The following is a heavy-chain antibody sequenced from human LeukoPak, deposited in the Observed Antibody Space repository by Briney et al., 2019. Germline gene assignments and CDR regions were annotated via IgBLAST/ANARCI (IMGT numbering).Heavy chain of an antibody. CDR3: AKVGPTYYYDSSGSYYFDY. D-gene: IGHD3-22*01. CDR1: GFTFSSYA. CDR2: ISGSGAST. V-gene: IGHV3-23*01. J-gene: IGHJ4*02. Sequence: GGSLRLSCAASGFTFSSYAMSWVRQAPGKGLEWVSAISGSGASTYYADSVKGRFTISRDNSKNTLYLQMNSLRAEDTAVYYCAKVGPTYYYDSSGSYYFDYWGQGTLVTVSS.